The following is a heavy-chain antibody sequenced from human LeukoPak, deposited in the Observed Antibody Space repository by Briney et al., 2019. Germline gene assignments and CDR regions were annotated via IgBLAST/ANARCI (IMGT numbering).Heavy chain of an antibody. D-gene: IGHD3-10*01. CDR3: ARDLRVRGVIMNYYYMDV. Sequence: GGSLRLSCAASGFTFSSYSMNWVRQAPGKGLEWVSSISSSSTYIYYADSVKGRFTISRDNAKNSLYLQMNSLRAEDTAVYYCARDLRVRGVIMNYYYMDVWGKGTTVTISS. V-gene: IGHV3-21*01. CDR2: ISSSSTYI. CDR1: GFTFSSYS. J-gene: IGHJ6*03.